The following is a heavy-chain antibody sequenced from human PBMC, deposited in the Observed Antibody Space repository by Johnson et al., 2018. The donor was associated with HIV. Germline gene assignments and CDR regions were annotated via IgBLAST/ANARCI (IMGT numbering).Heavy chain of an antibody. D-gene: IGHD3-22*01. J-gene: IGHJ3*02. Sequence: EVQLVESGGNVVRPGGSLRLSCAASGLTFNDYAMSWVRQAPGKGLEWVSGISWNGGSIDYADSVKGRFTISRDNAKNSLYLQMNSLRAEDTALYYCARAITMIVVVTSDAFDIWGQGTMVTVSS. CDR3: ARAITMIVVVTSDAFDI. CDR2: ISWNGGSI. CDR1: GLTFNDYA. V-gene: IGHV3-20*04.